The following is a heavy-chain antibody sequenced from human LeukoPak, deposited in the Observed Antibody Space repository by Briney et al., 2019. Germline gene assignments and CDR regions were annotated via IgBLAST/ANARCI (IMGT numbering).Heavy chain of an antibody. CDR2: ISSSSSTI. CDR1: GFTFSSYS. V-gene: IGHV3-48*02. D-gene: IGHD2-21*02. J-gene: IGHJ6*02. Sequence: GGSLRLSCAASGFTFSSYSMNWVRQAPGKGLEWVSYISSSSSTIYYADSVKGRFTISRDNAKDSLYLQMNSLRDEDTAVYYCARDEPYCGGDCSPSPYYYYGMDVWGQGTTVTVSS. CDR3: ARDEPYCGGDCSPSPYYYYGMDV.